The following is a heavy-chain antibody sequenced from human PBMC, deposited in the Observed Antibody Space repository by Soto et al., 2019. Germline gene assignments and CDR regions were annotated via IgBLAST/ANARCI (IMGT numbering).Heavy chain of an antibody. CDR1: GGTFSSYA. CDR3: ASHGGYCSGGSCYIGRVYYYYGMDV. Sequence: ASVKVSCKASGGTFSSYAISWVRQAPGQGLEWMGGIIPIFGTANYAQKFQGRVTITADESTSTAYMELSSLRSEDTAVYYCASHGGYCSGGSCYIGRVYYYYGMDVWGQGTTVTVSS. CDR2: IIPIFGTA. V-gene: IGHV1-69*13. J-gene: IGHJ6*02. D-gene: IGHD2-15*01.